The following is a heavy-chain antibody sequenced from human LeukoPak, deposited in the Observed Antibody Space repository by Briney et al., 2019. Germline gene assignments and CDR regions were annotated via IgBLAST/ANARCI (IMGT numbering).Heavy chain of an antibody. Sequence: KSSETLSLTCTVSGGSISSYYWSWIRQPPGKGLEWIGYIYYSGSTNYNPSLKSRVTISVDTSKNQFSLKLSSVTAADTAVYYCARVVFFKYSRDNYYYYMDVWGKGTTVTISS. CDR3: ARVVFFKYSRDNYYYYMDV. J-gene: IGHJ6*03. CDR2: IYYSGST. CDR1: GGSISSYY. V-gene: IGHV4-59*01. D-gene: IGHD6-6*01.